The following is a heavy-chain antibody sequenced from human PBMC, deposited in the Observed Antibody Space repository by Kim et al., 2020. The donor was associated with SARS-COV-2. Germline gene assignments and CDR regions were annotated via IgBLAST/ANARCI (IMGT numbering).Heavy chain of an antibody. CDR2: IDGSDGTT. CDR3: MKGGWGWIWDH. D-gene: IGHD2-2*03. J-gene: IGHJ4*02. V-gene: IGHV3-23*01. CDR1: GFTFTGYA. Sequence: GGSLRLSCTTSGFTFTGYAMSWVRQAPGKGLEWVSSIDGSDGTTYYVDSAKGRFTISRDNSKNTLYLQMNSLRADDTAVYYCMKGGWGWIWDHLGQGTRVTVSS.